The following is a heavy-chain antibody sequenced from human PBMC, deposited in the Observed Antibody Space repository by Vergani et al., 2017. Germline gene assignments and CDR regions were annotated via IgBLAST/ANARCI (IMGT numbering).Heavy chain of an antibody. Sequence: QVQLVQSGAEVKKPGASVKVSCKASGYTFTSYAMHWFRPAPGQRLEWMGWINAGNGNTKYSQKFQGRVTITRDASASTAYMELSSLRSEDTAVYYCARDGLGSSGWYGNWFDPWAQGTRVTVSS. CDR1: GYTFTSYA. CDR2: INAGNGNT. V-gene: IGHV1-3*01. CDR3: ARDGLGSSGWYGNWFDP. J-gene: IGHJ5*02. D-gene: IGHD6-19*01.